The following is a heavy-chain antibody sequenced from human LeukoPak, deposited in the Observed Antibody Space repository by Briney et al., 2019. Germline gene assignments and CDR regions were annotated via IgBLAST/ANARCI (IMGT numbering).Heavy chain of an antibody. CDR1: GFTFSSYA. CDR2: ISGSGGST. J-gene: IGHJ3*02. CDR3: AKEYCSGGSCYSPGAFDI. Sequence: GGSLRLSCAASGFTFSSYAMSWVRQAPGRGLEWVSAISGSGGSTYYADSVKGRFTISRDNSKNTLYLQMNSLRAEDTAVYYCAKEYCSGGSCYSPGAFDIWGQGTMVTVSS. V-gene: IGHV3-23*01. D-gene: IGHD2-15*01.